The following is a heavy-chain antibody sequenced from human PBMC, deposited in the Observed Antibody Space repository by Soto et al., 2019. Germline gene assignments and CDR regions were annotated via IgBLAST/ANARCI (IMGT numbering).Heavy chain of an antibody. D-gene: IGHD2-15*01. CDR1: GYTLTELS. CDR3: ATDPRVVGYYYYGMDV. J-gene: IGHJ6*02. V-gene: IGHV1-24*01. CDR2: FDPEDGET. Sequence: ASVKVSCKVSGYTLTELSMHWVRQAPGKGLEWMGGFDPEDGETIYAQKFQGRVTMTEDTSTDTAYMELSSLRSEDTAVYCCATDPRVVGYYYYGMDVWGQGTTVTVSS.